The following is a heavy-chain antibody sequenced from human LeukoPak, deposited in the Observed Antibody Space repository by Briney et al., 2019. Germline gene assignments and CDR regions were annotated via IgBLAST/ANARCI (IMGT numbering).Heavy chain of an antibody. J-gene: IGHJ4*02. Sequence: GASVKVSCKASGNSLNNYHMHWVRQAPGQGLEWLGIIRPGGDGPSYAQRFQGRVTMTRDMSTSTVYMELSSLTSDDTAVYYCGRDPTYRNYFDSWGQGTLFTVSS. CDR2: IRPGGDGP. CDR1: GNSLNNYH. CDR3: GRDPTYRNYFDS. D-gene: IGHD1-1*01. V-gene: IGHV1-46*02.